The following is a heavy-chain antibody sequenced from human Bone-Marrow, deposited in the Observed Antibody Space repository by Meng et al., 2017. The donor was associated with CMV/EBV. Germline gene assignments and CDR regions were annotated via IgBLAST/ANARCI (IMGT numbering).Heavy chain of an antibody. CDR1: GGSFSGYY. CDR2: INHSGST. CDR3: ARDLTVGIQLWLGYGMDV. J-gene: IGHJ6*02. V-gene: IGHV4-34*01. D-gene: IGHD5-18*01. Sequence: SETLSLTCAVYGGSFSGYYWSWIRQPPGEGLEWIGEINHSGSTNYNPSLKSRVTISVDTSKNQFSLKLSSVTAADTAVYYCARDLTVGIQLWLGYGMDVWGQGTTVTVSS.